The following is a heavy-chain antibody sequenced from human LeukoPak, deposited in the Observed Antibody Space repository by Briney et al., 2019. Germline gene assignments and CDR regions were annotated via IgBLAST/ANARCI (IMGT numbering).Heavy chain of an antibody. CDR1: GFTFSDYY. V-gene: IGHV3-11*06. CDR2: IISSSSYT. Sequence: GGSLRLSCAASGFTFSDYYMSWIRQAPGKGLEWVSYIISSSSYTNYADSVKGRFTISRDNAKNSLYPQMNSLRAEDTAVYYCARDVKTTTGAFDIWGQGTKVTVSS. J-gene: IGHJ3*02. D-gene: IGHD1-26*01. CDR3: ARDVKTTTGAFDI.